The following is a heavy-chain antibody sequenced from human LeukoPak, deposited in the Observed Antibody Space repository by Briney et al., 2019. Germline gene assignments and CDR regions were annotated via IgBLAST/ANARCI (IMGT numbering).Heavy chain of an antibody. CDR2: LGARGDM. CDR3: TKRGPGPVAGSYDF. D-gene: IGHD6-19*01. Sequence: GGSLRLSCVGSGFTFSDYAMNWVRQTPGKGMEWVSSLGARGDMFYADYVQGRFTISRDNDNNTSHLHMKRLRPEDAAIYHCTKRGPGPVAGSYDFWGQGTLVTVSS. V-gene: IGHV3-23*01. CDR1: GFTFSDYA. J-gene: IGHJ4*02.